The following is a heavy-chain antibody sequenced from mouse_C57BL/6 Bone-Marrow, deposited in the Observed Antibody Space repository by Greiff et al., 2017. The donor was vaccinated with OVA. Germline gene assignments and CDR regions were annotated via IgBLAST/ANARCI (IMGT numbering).Heavy chain of an antibody. CDR2: IDPENGAT. D-gene: IGHD4-1*01. V-gene: IGHV14-4*01. CDR3: TNWDGAWFAY. Sequence: VQLQQSGAELVRPGASVKLSCTASGFNIKDDYMHWVKQRPEQGLEWIGWIDPENGATEYASKFQGKATITADTSSNTAYLQLSSLTSEDTAVYYCTNWDGAWFAYWGQGTLVTVSA. CDR1: GFNIKDDY. J-gene: IGHJ3*01.